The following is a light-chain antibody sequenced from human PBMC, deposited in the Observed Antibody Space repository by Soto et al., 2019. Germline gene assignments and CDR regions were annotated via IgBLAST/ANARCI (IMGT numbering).Light chain of an antibody. CDR2: DVN. J-gene: IGLJ1*01. CDR3: CSYAGSYTYV. CDR1: SSDVGGYNY. Sequence: QSALAQRRSVSGSPGQSVTISCTGTSSDVGGYNYVSWYQQHPGKAPKLMIYDVNLRPSGVPDRFSGSKSGNTASLTISGLQTEDEADYYCCSYAGSYTYVFATGTKVTVL. V-gene: IGLV2-11*01.